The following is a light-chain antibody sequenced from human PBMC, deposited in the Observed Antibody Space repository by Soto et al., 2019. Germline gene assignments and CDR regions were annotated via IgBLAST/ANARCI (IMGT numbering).Light chain of an antibody. CDR2: GAS. Sequence: EIVLTQSPGTLSLSPGERATLSCRASQSVSSSYLAWYQQKPGQAPGLLIYGASSRSTGIPDRFSGSGSGTDFTLTISRLEPEDCAVYYCQQYGSSPRTFGQGTKLEIK. CDR1: QSVSSSY. J-gene: IGKJ2*01. V-gene: IGKV3-20*01. CDR3: QQYGSSPRT.